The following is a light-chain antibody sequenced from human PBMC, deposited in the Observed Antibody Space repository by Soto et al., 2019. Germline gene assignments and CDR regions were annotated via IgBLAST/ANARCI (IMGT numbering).Light chain of an antibody. Sequence: QSVLTQPASVSESPGQSITISCAGTSSDIGGYNYVSWYQQHPDKAPKLMIYGVTNRPSGVSDRFSGSKSGNTASLTISGLQAEDEADYYCTSYTSSSTYVCGTGTKVTVL. J-gene: IGLJ1*01. CDR3: TSYTSSSTYV. CDR1: SSDIGGYNY. V-gene: IGLV2-14*01. CDR2: GVT.